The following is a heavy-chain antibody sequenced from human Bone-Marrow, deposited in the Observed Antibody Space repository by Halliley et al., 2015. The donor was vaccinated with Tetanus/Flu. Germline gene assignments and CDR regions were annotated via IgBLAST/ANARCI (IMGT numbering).Heavy chain of an antibody. D-gene: IGHD3-3*02. CDR3: ARRIGSNFRSPFDF. Sequence: EWLAHIVSTDDKSFRTSLQNRLTISKDTSKSQVVLTMANMDPADTGTYYCARRIGSNFRSPFDFWGQGIRVTVSS. CDR2: IVSTDDK. V-gene: IGHV2-26*02. J-gene: IGHJ4*02.